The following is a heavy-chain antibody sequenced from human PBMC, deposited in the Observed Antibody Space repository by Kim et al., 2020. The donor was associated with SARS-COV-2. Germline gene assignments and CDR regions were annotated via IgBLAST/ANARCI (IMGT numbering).Heavy chain of an antibody. CDR2: ITGSGGTT. V-gene: IGHV3-23*01. CDR3: VKDLLGYSST. D-gene: IGHD6-13*01. CDR1: GFTFSSYA. Sequence: GGSLRLSCAASGFTFSSYAMTWVRQAPGKGLEWVSTITGSGGTTLCADSLRGRFTISRDNSKNTLYLQMNSLRAEDTAIYYCVKDLLGYSSTWGQGTLVT. J-gene: IGHJ5*02.